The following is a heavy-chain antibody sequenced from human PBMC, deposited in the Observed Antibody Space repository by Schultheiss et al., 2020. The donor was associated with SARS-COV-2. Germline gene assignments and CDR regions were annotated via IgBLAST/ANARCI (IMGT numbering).Heavy chain of an antibody. CDR2: INGDGTVT. CDR1: GGSISSHNW. CDR3: ARDRGGGSYLPSDY. J-gene: IGHJ4*02. Sequence: LSLTCAVSGGSISSHNWWSWVRQVPGKGLEWVSRINGDGTVTHYADSVKGRFTISRDNAKNTLYLQMNSLGAEDTAVYYCARDRGGGSYLPSDYWGQGTLVTVSS. V-gene: IGHV3-74*01. D-gene: IGHD1-26*01.